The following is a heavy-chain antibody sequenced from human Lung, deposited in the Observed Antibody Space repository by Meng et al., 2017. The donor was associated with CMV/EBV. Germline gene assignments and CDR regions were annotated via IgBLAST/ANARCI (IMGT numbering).Heavy chain of an antibody. J-gene: IGHJ6*04. D-gene: IGHD2-2*01. Sequence: SXTXSLXCAVYNGSFSGYYWSWIRQPPGKGLEWIGEINHSGSTNYNPSLESRVTISVDTSKNQFSLKLSSVTAADTAVYYCARWAAVVPAARYYFYYYGREVWGTG. CDR1: NGSFSGYY. CDR2: INHSGST. CDR3: ARWAAVVPAARYYFYYYGREV. V-gene: IGHV4-34*01.